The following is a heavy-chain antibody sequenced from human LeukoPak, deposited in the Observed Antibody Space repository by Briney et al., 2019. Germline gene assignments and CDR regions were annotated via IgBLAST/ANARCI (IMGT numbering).Heavy chain of an antibody. J-gene: IGHJ3*01. CDR1: GGSISSSSYY. CDR3: ARGGTWHEDVFDL. V-gene: IGHV4-39*07. Sequence: KSSETLSLTCTVSGGSISSSSYYWGWIRQPPGKGLEWIGSIYYSGSTYYNPSLKSRVTISEDTSKNQFSLKLKSVTAADTAIYYCARGGTWHEDVFDLWGQGTMVTVSS. CDR2: IYYSGST.